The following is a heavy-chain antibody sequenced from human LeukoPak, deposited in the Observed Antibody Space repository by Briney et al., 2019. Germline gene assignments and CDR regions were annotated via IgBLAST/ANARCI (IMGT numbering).Heavy chain of an antibody. CDR3: AREWLGYSYGTRTPYFDY. CDR2: IKQDGSEK. Sequence: PGGSLRLSCAASGFTFSSYWMSWVRQAPGKGLEWVANIKQDGSEKYYVGSVKGRFTISRDNAKNSLYLQMNSLRAEDTAVYYCAREWLGYSYGTRTPYFDYWGQGTLVTVSS. J-gene: IGHJ4*02. D-gene: IGHD5-18*01. V-gene: IGHV3-7*01. CDR1: GFTFSSYW.